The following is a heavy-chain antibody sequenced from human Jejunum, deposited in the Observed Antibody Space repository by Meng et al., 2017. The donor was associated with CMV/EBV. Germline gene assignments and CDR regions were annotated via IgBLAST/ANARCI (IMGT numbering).Heavy chain of an antibody. Sequence: SGFTVPTTSMRWVRQAPGKGPAWVSVIYAGGSTSLAGSVKGRFTVSRDNSRNTVYLHMSSLGPEDTAVYYCARQFTLLWFAGFGPWGQGTLVTVSS. CDR1: GFTVPTTS. D-gene: IGHD3-10*01. CDR2: IYAGGST. CDR3: ARQFTLLWFAGFGP. V-gene: IGHV3-66*02. J-gene: IGHJ5*02.